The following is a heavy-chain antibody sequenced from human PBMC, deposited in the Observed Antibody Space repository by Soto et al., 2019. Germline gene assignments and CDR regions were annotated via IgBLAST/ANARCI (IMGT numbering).Heavy chain of an antibody. CDR1: GGSFSGYY. CDR2: INRDGVT. V-gene: IGHV4-34*01. D-gene: IGHD2-2*02. J-gene: IGHJ5*02. CDR3: ARTATQCSSTSCYTVSLDL. Sequence: LSLTCAVFGGSFSGYYWGWIRQPPGKGLEWIGEINRDGVTNYNPSLKSRLTMSVDTSKKQFSLKLNSVTAADTAVYYCARTATQCSSTSCYTVSLDLWGQGTLVTVSS.